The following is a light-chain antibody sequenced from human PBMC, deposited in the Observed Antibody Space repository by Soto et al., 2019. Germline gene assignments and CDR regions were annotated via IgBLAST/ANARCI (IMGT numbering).Light chain of an antibody. CDR1: SSDIGRYNL. CDR2: EAT. Sequence: QSALTQPASVSGSPGQSITISCTGTSSDIGRYNLVSWYQQHPGKPPKLMIYEATKRPSGVSNRFSGSKSGNTTSLTISGLQAEDEPDYHGSLHASTNTFMFGVGTKVTVL. J-gene: IGLJ3*02. V-gene: IGLV2-23*01. CDR3: SLHASTNTFM.